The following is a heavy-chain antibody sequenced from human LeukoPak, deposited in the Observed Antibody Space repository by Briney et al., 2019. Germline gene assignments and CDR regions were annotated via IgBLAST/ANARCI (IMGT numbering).Heavy chain of an antibody. V-gene: IGHV4-39*07. CDR2: LFYSGST. D-gene: IGHD5-18*01. CDR1: GDSIRSSYYY. CDR3: ARGAGVRGPSGYSYIHAFDI. Sequence: SETLSLTCTVSGDSIRSSYYYWGWIRQPPGKGLEWIGTLFYSGSTYYNPSLKSRVTISIDTSRNQFSLKLSSVTAADTAVYYCARGAGVRGPSGYSYIHAFDIWGQGTMVTVSS. J-gene: IGHJ3*02.